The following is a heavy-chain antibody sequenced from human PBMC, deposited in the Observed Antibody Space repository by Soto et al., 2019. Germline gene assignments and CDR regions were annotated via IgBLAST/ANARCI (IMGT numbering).Heavy chain of an antibody. V-gene: IGHV1-3*05. J-gene: IGHJ4*02. CDR2: TNAGNGNT. CDR3: ARNDRDCITTSCWVGFGC. Sequence: QVQLVQSGAEEKKPGASVKVSCKASGYTFTNYAIHWVRQAPGQRLEWMGWTNAGNGNTKYSQKFQDRVTITRDTSESTAYMDLSSLRSEDTAVYYCARNDRDCITTSCWVGFGCWGQGALVAVSS. CDR1: GYTFTNYA. D-gene: IGHD2-2*01.